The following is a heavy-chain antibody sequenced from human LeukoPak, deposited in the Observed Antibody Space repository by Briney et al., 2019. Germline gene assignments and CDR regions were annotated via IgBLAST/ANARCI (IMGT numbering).Heavy chain of an antibody. CDR3: AKGVDSSGWYEANAFDI. J-gene: IGHJ3*02. D-gene: IGHD6-19*01. CDR1: GFTFSSYW. Sequence: GGSLRLSCAASGFTFSSYWMSWVRQAPGKGLEWVANIKQDGSEKYYVDSVKGRFTISRDNAKNSLYLQMNSLRAEDTAVYYCAKGVDSSGWYEANAFDIWGQGTMVTVSS. V-gene: IGHV3-7*01. CDR2: IKQDGSEK.